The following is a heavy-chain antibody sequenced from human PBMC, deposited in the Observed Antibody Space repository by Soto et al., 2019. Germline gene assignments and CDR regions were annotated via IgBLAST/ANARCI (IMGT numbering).Heavy chain of an antibody. Sequence: QVQLQESGPGLVKPSETLSLTCTVSGGSLRNYYWSWIRQPPGKGLEWIGHIYYSGNTNYNPSLRSRVTMSVDTSKGQFSLTVTSVTAADTAVYYCARQWANDWNGRDFFDFWGQGTMVTVSS. V-gene: IGHV4-59*08. CDR2: IYYSGNT. D-gene: IGHD1-1*01. CDR3: ARQWANDWNGRDFFDF. CDR1: GGSLRNYY. J-gene: IGHJ3*01.